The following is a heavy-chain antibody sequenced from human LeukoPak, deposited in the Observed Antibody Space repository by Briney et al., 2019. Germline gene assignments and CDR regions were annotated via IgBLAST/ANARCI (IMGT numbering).Heavy chain of an antibody. CDR2: IYYSGST. CDR1: GGSISSSNYY. Sequence: PSETLSLTCTVSGGSISSSNYYGDWIRQPPGRGLEWIGSIYYSGSTYYNPSLKNRVTISIDTSKNQFSLKLNSVTAADTAVYYCARQIKATASLDYWGQGTLVTVSS. D-gene: IGHD2-21*02. J-gene: IGHJ4*02. V-gene: IGHV4-39*01. CDR3: ARQIKATASLDY.